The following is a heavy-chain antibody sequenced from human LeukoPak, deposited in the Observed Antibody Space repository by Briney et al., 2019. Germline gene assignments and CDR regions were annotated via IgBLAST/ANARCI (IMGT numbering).Heavy chain of an antibody. CDR3: ARDYSSGMDV. J-gene: IGHJ6*04. V-gene: IGHV3-33*01. D-gene: IGHD2-21*01. CDR2: IWYDGSNT. Sequence: GRSLRLSCVASGFTFSSYGMHWVRQAPGKGLEWVAVIWYDGSNTYYEDSVKGRFTISRDNSKKTLYLQMNSLRAEDTAVYYCARDYSSGMDVWGKGTTVTVSS. CDR1: GFTFSSYG.